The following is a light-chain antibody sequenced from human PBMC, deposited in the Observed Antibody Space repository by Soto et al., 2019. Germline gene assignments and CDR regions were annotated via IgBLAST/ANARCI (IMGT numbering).Light chain of an antibody. CDR3: QSYDSSLSGSVV. J-gene: IGLJ2*01. V-gene: IGLV1-40*01. CDR2: GNY. Sequence: QAVVTQPPSVSGAPGQRVTISCTGSSSNIGAGYDVHWYQQLPGTAPKLLIYGNYNRPSGVPDRFSGSKSGTSASLAITGLQAEDEADYYCQSYDSSLSGSVVFGGGTQLTVL. CDR1: SSNIGAGYD.